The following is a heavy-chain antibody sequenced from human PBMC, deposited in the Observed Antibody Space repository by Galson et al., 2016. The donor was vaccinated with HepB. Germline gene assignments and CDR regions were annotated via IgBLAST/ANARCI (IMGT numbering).Heavy chain of an antibody. CDR3: ATDIMVCRPFAPTGSQY. CDR1: GYIFTELS. V-gene: IGHV1-24*01. CDR2: FDPEDGQM. J-gene: IGHJ4*02. Sequence: SVKVSCKVSGYIFTELSMQWVRQAPGKGLEWMGGFDPEDGQMIYAQKFQGRVTMTEDTSTDTVFMELSSLRSEDTAVYYCATDIMVCRPFAPTGSQYWGPGTLVVVTS. D-gene: IGHD3/OR15-3a*01.